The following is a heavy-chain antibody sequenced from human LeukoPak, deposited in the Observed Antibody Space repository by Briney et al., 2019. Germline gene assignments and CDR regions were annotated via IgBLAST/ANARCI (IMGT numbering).Heavy chain of an antibody. CDR1: GGSISTYY. CDR3: ARSRSGYSYDHAAFEI. Sequence: SETLSLTCTVSGGSISTYYWSWIRQPPGKGLEWIAYIDYRGSTTYNPSLKSRVTISVDTSGNQFSLKLSSVTAADTAVYYCARSRSGYSYDHAAFEIWGQGTMVTVSS. V-gene: IGHV4-59*01. D-gene: IGHD5-18*01. J-gene: IGHJ3*02. CDR2: IDYRGST.